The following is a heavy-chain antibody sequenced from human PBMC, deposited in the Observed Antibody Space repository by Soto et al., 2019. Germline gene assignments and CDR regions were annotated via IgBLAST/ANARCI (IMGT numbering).Heavy chain of an antibody. CDR3: ARAGGYCSSTSCREGAEYYYYYGMDV. J-gene: IGHJ6*02. D-gene: IGHD2-2*01. CDR1: GGSISSGGYY. Sequence: SETLSLTCTVSGGSISSGGYYWSWIRQHPGKGLEWIGYIYYSGSTYYNPSLKSRVTISVDTSKNQFSLKLSAVTAADTAVYYCARAGGYCSSTSCREGAEYYYYYGMDVWGQGTTVTVSS. CDR2: IYYSGST. V-gene: IGHV4-31*03.